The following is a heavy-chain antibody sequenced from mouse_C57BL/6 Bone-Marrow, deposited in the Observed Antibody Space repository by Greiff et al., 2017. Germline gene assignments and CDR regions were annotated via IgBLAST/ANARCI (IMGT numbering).Heavy chain of an antibody. D-gene: IGHD1-1*01. Sequence: EVHLVESGGGLVKPGGSLKLSCAASGFTFSSYAMSWVRQTPEKRLEWVATISDGGSYTYYPDNVKGRFTISRDNAKNNLYLQMSHLKSEDTAMYYCERDYCGSTFYWFDYWGQGTTLTVSS. J-gene: IGHJ2*01. V-gene: IGHV5-4*01. CDR1: GFTFSSYA. CDR3: ERDYCGSTFYWFDY. CDR2: ISDGGSYT.